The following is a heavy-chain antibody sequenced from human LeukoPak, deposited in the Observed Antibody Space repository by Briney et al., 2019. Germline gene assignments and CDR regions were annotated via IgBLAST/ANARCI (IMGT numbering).Heavy chain of an antibody. CDR1: GGSISSSSYY. J-gene: IGHJ5*02. D-gene: IGHD6-6*01. CDR3: AREGSSSSSDDWFDP. V-gene: IGHV4-39*07. Sequence: SETRSLTCTVSGGSISSSSYYWGWIRQPPGKGLEWIGSIYYSGSTYYNPSLKSRVTISVDTSKNQFSLKLSSVTSADTAVYYCAREGSSSSSDDWFDPWGQGTLVTVSS. CDR2: IYYSGST.